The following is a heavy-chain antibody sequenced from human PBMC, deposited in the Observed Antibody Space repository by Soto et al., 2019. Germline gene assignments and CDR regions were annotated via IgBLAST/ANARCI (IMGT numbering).Heavy chain of an antibody. V-gene: IGHV3-23*01. CDR2: VSGSGDST. Sequence: ELQVLESGGGLVQPGGSLRLTCAASGFTLSEYGTSWVRQAPGKGLEWVSFVSGSGDSTYYTDSVKGRFTISGDSSKNTVCLQMNGLRAEDTAVYYCATSNDGERDWGQGTLVTVSS. CDR3: ATSNDGERD. J-gene: IGHJ4*02. D-gene: IGHD2-8*01. CDR1: GFTLSEYG.